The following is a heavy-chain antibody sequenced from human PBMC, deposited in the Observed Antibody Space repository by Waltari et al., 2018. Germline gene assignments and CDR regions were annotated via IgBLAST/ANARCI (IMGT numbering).Heavy chain of an antibody. CDR1: GGSFSGYY. Sequence: QVQLQQWGAGVMKPSETLSLTCAVYGGSFSGYYWPWIRQPPGKGLEWSGEINNSGNTNYISSRKTRLSISIDTSKNQFSLKLTSMTAADTAMYYCARHGRIRAVALIEYWGPGTLVTVSS. J-gene: IGHJ4*02. CDR3: ARHGRIRAVALIEY. D-gene: IGHD6-19*01. V-gene: IGHV4-34*01. CDR2: INNSGNT.